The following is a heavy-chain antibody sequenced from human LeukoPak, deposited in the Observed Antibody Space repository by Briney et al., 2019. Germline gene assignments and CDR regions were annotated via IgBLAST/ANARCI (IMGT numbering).Heavy chain of an antibody. CDR1: GFTFSSFA. J-gene: IGHJ6*03. CDR3: ARWSEYYYYMDV. V-gene: IGHV3-21*01. CDR2: ISSSGSHT. Sequence: GGSLRLSCAASGFTFSSFAMNWVRQAPGKGLEWVSIISSSGSHTYYTDSMKGRFTISRDNAKNSLYLQMNSLRAEDTAVYYCARWSEYYYYMDVWGKGTTVTISS. D-gene: IGHD1-14*01.